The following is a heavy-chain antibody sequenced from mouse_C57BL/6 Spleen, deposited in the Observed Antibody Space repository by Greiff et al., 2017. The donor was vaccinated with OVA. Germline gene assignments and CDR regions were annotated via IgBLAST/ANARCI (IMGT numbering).Heavy chain of an antibody. CDR3: ARGQLGYYAMDY. Sequence: QVQLQQSGAELVRPGTSVKLSCKASGYTFTSYWMHWVKQRPGQGLEWIGVIDPSDSYTNYNQKFKGKATLTVDTSSSTAYMQLSSLTSEDSAVYYCARGQLGYYAMDYWGQGTSVTVSS. D-gene: IGHD3-3*01. CDR2: IDPSDSYT. V-gene: IGHV1-59*01. J-gene: IGHJ4*01. CDR1: GYTFTSYW.